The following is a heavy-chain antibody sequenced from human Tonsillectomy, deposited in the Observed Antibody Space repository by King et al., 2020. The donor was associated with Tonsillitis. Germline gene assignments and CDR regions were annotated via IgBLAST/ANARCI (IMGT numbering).Heavy chain of an antibody. CDR1: GFTFSSYG. Sequence: VQLVESGGGVVQPGRSLRLSCAASGFTFSSYGMHWVRQAPGKGLEWVAVISYDGSNKYYADSVKGRFTFSRDNSKNTLYLKMNSLRAEDTAVYYCAKAHLAFMTTVTRGAFDIWGQGTMVTVSS. J-gene: IGHJ3*02. V-gene: IGHV3-30*18. D-gene: IGHD4-17*01. CDR2: ISYDGSNK. CDR3: AKAHLAFMTTVTRGAFDI.